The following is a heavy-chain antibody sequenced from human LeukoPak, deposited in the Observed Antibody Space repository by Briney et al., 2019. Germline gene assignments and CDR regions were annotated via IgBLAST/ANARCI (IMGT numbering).Heavy chain of an antibody. J-gene: IGHJ5*02. CDR1: GYTFTGYY. Sequence: GASVKVSCTASGYTFTGYYIHWVRQAPGQGLEWMGWINPNSGGTNYAQKFQGRVTMTRDTSISTAYMELSRLRSDDTAVYYCARAGDYDSRFDPWGQGTLVTVSS. V-gene: IGHV1-2*02. CDR2: INPNSGGT. D-gene: IGHD3-3*01. CDR3: ARAGDYDSRFDP.